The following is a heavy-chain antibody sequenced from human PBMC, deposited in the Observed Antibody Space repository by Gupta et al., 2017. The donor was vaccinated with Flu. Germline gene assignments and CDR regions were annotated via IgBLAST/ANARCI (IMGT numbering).Heavy chain of an antibody. CDR3: ARDNNWNGRGDTFDV. V-gene: IGHV4-59*01. CDR2: IYYDGTT. Sequence: WSWIRQPPGKGREWIGHIYYDGTTNYNPSLKSRVIISVDTSKNQFSLKVNSVTAADTAVYYCARDNNWNGRGDTFDVWGQGTMVTVSS. J-gene: IGHJ3*01. D-gene: IGHD1-20*01.